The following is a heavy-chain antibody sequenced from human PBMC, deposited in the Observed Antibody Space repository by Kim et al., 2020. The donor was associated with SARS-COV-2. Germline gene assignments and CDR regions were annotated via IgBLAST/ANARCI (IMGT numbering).Heavy chain of an antibody. J-gene: IGHJ6*02. V-gene: IGHV1-18*01. D-gene: IGHD3-9*01. Sequence: ASVKVSCKASGYTFTSYGISWVRQAPGQGLEWMGWISAYNGNTNYAQKLQGRVTMTTDTSTSTAYMELRSLRSDDTAVYYCARVSSRLAGLAENYYYYGMDVWGQGTTVTVSS. CDR3: ARVSSRLAGLAENYYYYGMDV. CDR1: GYTFTSYG. CDR2: ISAYNGNT.